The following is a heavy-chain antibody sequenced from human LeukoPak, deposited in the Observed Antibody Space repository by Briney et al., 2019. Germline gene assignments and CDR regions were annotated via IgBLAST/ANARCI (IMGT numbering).Heavy chain of an antibody. D-gene: IGHD4-11*01. V-gene: IGHV1-2*06. CDR3: SRPARVTQTCHY. Sequence: GASVKVSCKTSGYTFTDYYIHWVRQAPGQGLEWMGRISPKGGGTYYPPKFQGRVTMTRGTSISTAYLELRRLRSDDTAVYYCSRPARVTQTCHYWGQGTLVTVPS. CDR2: ISPKGGGT. J-gene: IGHJ4*02. CDR1: GYTFTDYY.